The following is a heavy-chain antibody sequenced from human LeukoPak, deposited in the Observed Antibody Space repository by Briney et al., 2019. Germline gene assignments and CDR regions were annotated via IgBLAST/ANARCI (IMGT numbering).Heavy chain of an antibody. CDR3: ARDSVDTAMVDLIGY. Sequence: GGSLRLSCAASGFTFSSYGMHWVRQAPGKGLEWVAFIRYDGSNKYYADSVKGRFTISRDNAKNTLYLQMNSLRAEDTAVYYCARDSVDTAMVDLIGYRGQGTLVTVSS. V-gene: IGHV3-30*02. J-gene: IGHJ4*02. CDR2: IRYDGSNK. CDR1: GFTFSSYG. D-gene: IGHD5-18*01.